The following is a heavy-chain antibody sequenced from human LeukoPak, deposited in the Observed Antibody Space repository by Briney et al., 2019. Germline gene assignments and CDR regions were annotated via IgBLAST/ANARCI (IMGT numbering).Heavy chain of an antibody. D-gene: IGHD3/OR15-3a*01. CDR2: IYHSGST. CDR1: GGSISSGGYY. J-gene: IGHJ4*02. V-gene: IGHV4-61*08. CDR3: ARHQGDPRTGPLSPGPFDY. Sequence: SETLSLTCTVSGGSISSGGYYWSWIRQPPGKGLEWIGYIYHSGSTNYNPSVKSRVTISVDTSKNQFSLKLSSVTATDTAVYYCARHQGDPRTGPLSPGPFDYWGQGTLVTVSS.